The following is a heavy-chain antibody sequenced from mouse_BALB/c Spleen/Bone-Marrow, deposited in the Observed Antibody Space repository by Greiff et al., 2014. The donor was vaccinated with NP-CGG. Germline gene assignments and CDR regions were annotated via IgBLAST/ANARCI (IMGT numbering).Heavy chain of an antibody. J-gene: IGHJ3*01. CDR2: IYPGTGST. CDR1: GYTFTDYI. CDR3: ARRKNVWFAY. Sequence: QVQLQQSGPELVKPGASVKMSCKASGYTFTDYIISWVKQGVGQGLEWIGEIYPGTGSTYYNEKFKGKATLTADKSSNIAYMQLSSLTSEDSAVYFCARRKNVWFAYWGQGTLVTVSA. V-gene: IGHV1-77*01.